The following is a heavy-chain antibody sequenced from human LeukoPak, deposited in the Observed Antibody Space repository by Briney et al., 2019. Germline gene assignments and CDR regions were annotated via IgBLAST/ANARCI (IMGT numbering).Heavy chain of an antibody. CDR3: AKWDYDFWSGYRTNDY. Sequence: SETLSLTCAVYGGSFSGYYWSWIRQPPGKGLEWIGEINHSGSTNYNPSLKSRVTISVDTSKNQFSLKLSSVTAADTAVYYCAKWDYDFWSGYRTNDYWGQGALVTVSS. V-gene: IGHV4-34*01. CDR2: INHSGST. CDR1: GGSFSGYY. D-gene: IGHD3-3*01. J-gene: IGHJ4*02.